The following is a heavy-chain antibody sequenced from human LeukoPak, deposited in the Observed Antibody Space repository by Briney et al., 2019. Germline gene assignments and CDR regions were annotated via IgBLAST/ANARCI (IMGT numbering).Heavy chain of an antibody. V-gene: IGHV1-2*02. CDR1: GYTCTGYY. CDR2: INPNSGGT. CDR3: ARVTTMIVVVITTPAADDAFDI. Sequence: ASVKVSCKASGYTCTGYYMHWVRQAPGQGLEWMGWINPNSGGTNYAQKFQGRVTMTRDTSISTAYMELSRLRSDDTAVYYCARVTTMIVVVITTPAADDAFDIWGQGTMVTVSS. D-gene: IGHD3-22*01. J-gene: IGHJ3*02.